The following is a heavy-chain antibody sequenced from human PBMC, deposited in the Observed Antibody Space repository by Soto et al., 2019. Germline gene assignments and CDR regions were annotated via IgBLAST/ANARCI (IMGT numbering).Heavy chain of an antibody. V-gene: IGHV1-8*01. CDR2: MNPKSGNT. J-gene: IGHJ4*02. D-gene: IGHD4-17*01. Sequence: QVQLVQSGAEVKKPGASVKVSCKASGDTLTNYDINWVRQATGQGLEWMGWMNPKSGNTGYAQHFQGRLTMTRSTSISTAYMELSSLRSEDTAVYYCVRVYGEIDYWGQGTLVTVSS. CDR3: VRVYGEIDY. CDR1: GDTLTNYD.